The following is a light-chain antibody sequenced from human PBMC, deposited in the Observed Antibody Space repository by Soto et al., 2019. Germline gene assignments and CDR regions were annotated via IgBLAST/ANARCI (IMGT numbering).Light chain of an antibody. V-gene: IGLV1-47*01. CDR3: AAWDDSLSVVV. CDR2: RNN. CDR1: SSNIGSNY. Sequence: QAVVTQPPSASGTPGQRVTISCSGSSSNIGSNYVYWYQQLPGTAPKLLIYRNNQRPSGVPDRFSGSKSGTSASLAISGLPSEDEADYYCAAWDDSLSVVVFGGGTKLTVL. J-gene: IGLJ2*01.